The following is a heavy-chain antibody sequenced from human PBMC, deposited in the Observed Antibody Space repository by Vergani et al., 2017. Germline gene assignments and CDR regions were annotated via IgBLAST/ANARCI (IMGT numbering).Heavy chain of an antibody. V-gene: IGHV3-53*04. Sequence: EVQLVESGGGLVQPGGSLRLSCAASGFTVSSNYMSWVRQAPGKGLEWVSVIYSGGSTYYADSVKGRFTISRHNSKNTLYLQMNSLGAEDTAVYYCAREDVGYNWTFFDYWGQGTLVTVSS. D-gene: IGHD1-20*01. J-gene: IGHJ4*02. CDR3: AREDVGYNWTFFDY. CDR2: IYSGGST. CDR1: GFTVSSNY.